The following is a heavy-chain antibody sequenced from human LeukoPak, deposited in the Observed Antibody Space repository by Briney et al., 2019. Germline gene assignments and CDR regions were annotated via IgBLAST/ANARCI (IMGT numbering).Heavy chain of an antibody. V-gene: IGHV1-2*06. CDR2: INPNNGGP. Sequence: ASVKVSCKASGYTFTNYFIHWVRQAPGQGLEWMGRINPNNGGPEYGQNFQGRVTMTRDTSISTVYMEVYSLISDDTAVYYCARDLSSTANWELDFWGQGILVTVSS. CDR3: ARDLSSTANWELDF. J-gene: IGHJ4*02. D-gene: IGHD7-27*01. CDR1: GYTFTNYF.